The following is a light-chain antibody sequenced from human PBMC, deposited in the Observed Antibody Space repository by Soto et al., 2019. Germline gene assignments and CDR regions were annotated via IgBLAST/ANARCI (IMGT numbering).Light chain of an antibody. J-gene: IGKJ3*01. CDR2: LGS. V-gene: IGKV2-28*01. CDR1: QSLLHSNGYNY. Sequence: DLVMTQSPLSLPVTPGEPASISCRSSQSLLHSNGYNYLDWYLQKPGQSPQLLIYLGSNRASGVPDRFSGSGSGTDFTLKISRVEAEDVGVYYCMQALQTPPFDFGPGTKVDIK. CDR3: MQALQTPPFD.